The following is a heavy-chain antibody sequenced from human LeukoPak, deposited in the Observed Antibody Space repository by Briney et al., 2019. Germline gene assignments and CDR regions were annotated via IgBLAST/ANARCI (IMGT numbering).Heavy chain of an antibody. D-gene: IGHD4-17*01. CDR1: GGSFSGYY. Sequence: SETLSLTCAVYGGSFSGYYWSWIRQPPGKGLEWIGYIYYSGSTNYNPSLKSRVTISVDTSKNQFSLKLSSVTAADTAVYYCARVNGDRGIDYWGQGTLVTVSS. CDR3: ARVNGDRGIDY. J-gene: IGHJ4*02. CDR2: IYYSGST. V-gene: IGHV4-59*12.